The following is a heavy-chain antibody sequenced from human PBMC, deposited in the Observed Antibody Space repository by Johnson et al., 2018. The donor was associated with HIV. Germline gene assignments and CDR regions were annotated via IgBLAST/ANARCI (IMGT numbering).Heavy chain of an antibody. CDR1: GFTFSDYY. CDR3: ARDYRFRSFSSSAEAFDV. D-gene: IGHD2-2*01. J-gene: IGHJ3*01. Sequence: VQLVESGGGLGKPGGSLRLSCAASGFTFSDYYMNWLRQAPGKGLEWVAVISYDGSNKYYADSVKGRFTISRDNSKNTLYLQMNSLRAEDTAAYYCARDYRFRSFSSSAEAFDVWGQVTMVTVSS. CDR2: ISYDGSNK. V-gene: IGHV3-30*03.